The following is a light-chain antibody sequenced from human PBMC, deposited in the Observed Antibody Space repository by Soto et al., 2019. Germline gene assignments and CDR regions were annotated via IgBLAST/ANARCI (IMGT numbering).Light chain of an antibody. J-gene: IGLJ2*01. CDR1: SSNIGNNY. V-gene: IGLV1-51*02. CDR2: ENN. Sequence: QSALTQPPSVSAAPGQKVTISCSGSSSNIGNNYVSWYQQLPGTAPKLLIYENNKRPSGIPDRFSGSKSGTSATLRITGLQTGDEADYYCGTWDSSLSAGGVFGGGTKLTVL. CDR3: GTWDSSLSAGGV.